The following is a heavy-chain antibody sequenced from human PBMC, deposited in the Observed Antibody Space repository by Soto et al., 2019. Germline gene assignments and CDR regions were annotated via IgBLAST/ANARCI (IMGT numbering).Heavy chain of an antibody. CDR1: GYTFTNYG. J-gene: IGHJ6*04. Sequence: ASVKVSCKASGYTFTNYGITWVRQAPGQGLEWMGWISNYNGKTNYAQILQGRVTMTTDTSTRTAYMELTSLRSEDTATYYCARVVLSYYYYYGMDVRGKGTTVTVSS. CDR3: ARVVLSYYYYYGMDV. D-gene: IGHD3-10*02. CDR2: ISNYNGKT. V-gene: IGHV1-18*01.